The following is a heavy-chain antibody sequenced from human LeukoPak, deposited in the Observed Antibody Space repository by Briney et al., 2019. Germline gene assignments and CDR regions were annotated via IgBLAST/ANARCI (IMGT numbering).Heavy chain of an antibody. J-gene: IGHJ3*02. D-gene: IGHD3-9*01. CDR3: ARDTYDILTGYYKWAFDI. CDR1: GFTFSSYT. Sequence: GGSLRLSCAASGFTFSSYTMNWVRPAPGKGLEWVSSISSSSSYIYYADSVKGRFTISRDNAKNSLYLQMNSLRAEDMAVYYCARDTYDILTGYYKWAFDIWGQGTMVTVSS. CDR2: ISSSSSYI. V-gene: IGHV3-21*06.